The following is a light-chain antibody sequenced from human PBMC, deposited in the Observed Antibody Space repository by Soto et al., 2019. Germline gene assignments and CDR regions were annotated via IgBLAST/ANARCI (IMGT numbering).Light chain of an antibody. CDR2: KAS. V-gene: IGKV1-5*03. CDR1: QSISSW. CDR3: QQYYSYWT. Sequence: DIQMTQYPSTLSASVGDRVIITCRASQSISSWLAWYQQKPGKAPKLLISKASNLESGVPSRFSGGGSGTEFTLTVSSLQPDDFATYYCQQYYSYWTFGQGTKVEIK. J-gene: IGKJ1*01.